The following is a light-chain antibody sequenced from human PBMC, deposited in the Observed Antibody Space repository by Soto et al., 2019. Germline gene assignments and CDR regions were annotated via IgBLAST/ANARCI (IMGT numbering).Light chain of an antibody. CDR2: GDN. CDR1: TSNIGAAMD. Sequence: QSALTQPPSVSGAPGQSVTISCTGSTSNIGAAMDVHWYQQFPGMAPKLLIYGDNNRPSGVPDRFSGARSGTSASLAIAGLQTDDGAVYYCQSYDNSLSGHVVFGGGTKVTVL. CDR3: QSYDNSLSGHVV. J-gene: IGLJ2*01. V-gene: IGLV1-40*01.